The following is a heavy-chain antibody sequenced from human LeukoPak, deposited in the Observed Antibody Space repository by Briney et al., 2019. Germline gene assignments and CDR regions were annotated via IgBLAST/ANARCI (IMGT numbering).Heavy chain of an antibody. CDR2: IGAYNGNT. V-gene: IGHV1-18*01. Sequence: ASVKVSFKASGYTFTSYGISWVRQAPGQGLEWMGWIGAYNGNTNYAQKLQGRVTMTTDTSTSTAYMELRSLRSDDTAVYYCAREDCSGGSCYLNWFDPWGQGTLVTVSS. CDR1: GYTFTSYG. CDR3: AREDCSGGSCYLNWFDP. J-gene: IGHJ5*02. D-gene: IGHD2-15*01.